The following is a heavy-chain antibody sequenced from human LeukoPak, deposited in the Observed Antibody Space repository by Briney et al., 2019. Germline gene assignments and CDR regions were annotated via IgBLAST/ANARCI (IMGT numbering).Heavy chain of an antibody. CDR2: ISGSGGST. CDR3: AKLKGTIFGVVNNYFDY. CDR1: GFTFSSYA. Sequence: PGGSLRLSCAASGFTFSSYAMSWVRQAPGKGLEWVSAISGSGGSTYYADSVKGRFTISRDNSKNTLYLQMNSLRAEDTAVYYCAKLKGTIFGVVNNYFDYWGQGTLVTVSS. J-gene: IGHJ4*02. V-gene: IGHV3-23*01. D-gene: IGHD3-3*01.